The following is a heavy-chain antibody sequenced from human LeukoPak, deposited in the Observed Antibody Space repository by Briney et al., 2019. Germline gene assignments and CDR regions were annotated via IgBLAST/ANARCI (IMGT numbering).Heavy chain of an antibody. CDR2: VYTSGST. Sequence: SQTLSLTCTVSGGSISSGSYYWSWIRQPAGKGLEWIGRVYTSGSTNYNPSLKGRVTISVDTSKNQFSLKLSSVTAADTAVYYCARDHAGIAVGFDYWGQGTLVTVSS. CDR3: ARDHAGIAVGFDY. V-gene: IGHV4-61*02. CDR1: GGSISSGSYY. J-gene: IGHJ4*02. D-gene: IGHD6-19*01.